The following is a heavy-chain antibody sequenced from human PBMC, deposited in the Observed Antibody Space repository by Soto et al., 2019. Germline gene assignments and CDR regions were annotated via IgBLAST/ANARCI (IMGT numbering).Heavy chain of an antibody. CDR1: GFIFGDYD. D-gene: IGHD3-9*01. J-gene: IGHJ5*02. Sequence: GGSLRLSCTASGFIFGDYDMSWVRQAPGKGLEWVGFIRSKAYGGTTEYAASVKGRFTISRDDSKNIAYLQMNSLKTEDTAVYYCTRDDFDYATGGYHSWFDPWGLGTLVTVSS. CDR2: IRSKAYGGTT. V-gene: IGHV3-49*04. CDR3: TRDDFDYATGGYHSWFDP.